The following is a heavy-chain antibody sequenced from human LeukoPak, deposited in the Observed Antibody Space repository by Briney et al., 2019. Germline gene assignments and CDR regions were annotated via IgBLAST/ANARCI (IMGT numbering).Heavy chain of an antibody. J-gene: IGHJ5*02. D-gene: IGHD2-2*01. CDR2: IYHSGGT. CDR1: GGSISSYY. V-gene: IGHV4-59*01. CDR3: VRDKGGYCSSTSCYAGHWFDP. Sequence: SETLSLTCTVSGGSISSYYWSWIRQPPGKGLEWIGYIYHSGGTNYNPSLKSRVTMSVDTSKNQFSLKLSSVTPADTAVYYCVRDKGGYCSSTSCYAGHWFDPWGQGTLVTVSS.